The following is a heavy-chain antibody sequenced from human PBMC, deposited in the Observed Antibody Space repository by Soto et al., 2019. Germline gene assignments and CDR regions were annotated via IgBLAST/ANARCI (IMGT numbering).Heavy chain of an antibody. V-gene: IGHV1-69*01. D-gene: IGHD3-22*01. Sequence: QVQLVQSGAEVKKPGSSVKVSCKASGGTFRSYSISWVRQAPGQGLEWMGGIIPIFDITNYAQKFQGRVSITADESTSTAYLEVSSLGSDDTAVYYCARPEEGGYSSNHHYYYALDVW. CDR1: GGTFRSYS. CDR2: IIPIFDIT. CDR3: ARPEEGGYSSNHHYYYALDV. J-gene: IGHJ6*01.